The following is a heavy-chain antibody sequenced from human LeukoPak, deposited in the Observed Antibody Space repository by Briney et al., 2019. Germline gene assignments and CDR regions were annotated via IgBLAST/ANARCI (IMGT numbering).Heavy chain of an antibody. J-gene: IGHJ5*01. CDR2: IKEDGSEK. D-gene: IGHD1-26*01. Sequence: PGGSLRLSCAASGFTFSSYWMSWVRQAPGKGLEWVASIKEDGSEKNYVDSVKGRFTISRDNDNNSLYLHMNSLRVGDTAFYFCARGGRPDSWGQGILVTVSS. V-gene: IGHV3-7*04. CDR1: GFTFSSYW. CDR3: ARGGRPDS.